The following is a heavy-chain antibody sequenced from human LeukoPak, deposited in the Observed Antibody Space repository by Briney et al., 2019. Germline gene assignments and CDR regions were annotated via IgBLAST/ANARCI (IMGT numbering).Heavy chain of an antibody. CDR1: GGSFSAYY. CDR3: ARAKEYHYDSSGYFEFGAFDI. D-gene: IGHD3-22*01. V-gene: IGHV4-34*01. CDR2: INHSGIT. J-gene: IGHJ3*02. Sequence: SETLSLTRAVSGGSFSAYYWSWIRQPPGKGLEWSGEINHSGITTYNPSLTSRVTISVETSKNQFSLKLSSVTAADTAVYYCARAKEYHYDSSGYFEFGAFDIWGQGTMVTVSS.